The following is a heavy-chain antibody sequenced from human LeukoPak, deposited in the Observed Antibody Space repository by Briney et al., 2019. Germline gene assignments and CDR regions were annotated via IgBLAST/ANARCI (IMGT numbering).Heavy chain of an antibody. J-gene: IGHJ4*02. CDR1: GFTFSSYA. CDR2: ISGSGGST. CDR3: AKVFHPTAIAARGYYFDY. D-gene: IGHD6-6*01. V-gene: IGHV3-23*01. Sequence: GGSLRLSCAASGFTFSSYAMSWVRQAPGKGLEWVSAISGSGGSTYYADSVKGRFTISRDNSKNTLYLQMNSLRAEDTAVYYCAKVFHPTAIAARGYYFDYWGQGTLVTVSS.